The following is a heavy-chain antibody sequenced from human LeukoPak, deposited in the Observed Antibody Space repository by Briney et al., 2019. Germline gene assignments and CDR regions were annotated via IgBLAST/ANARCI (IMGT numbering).Heavy chain of an antibody. V-gene: IGHV4-59*01. CDR3: ARNPENYDFWSGYFDY. CDR1: GGSISSYY. J-gene: IGHJ4*02. Sequence: SETLSLTCTVSGGSISSYYWSWIRQPPGKGLEWIGYIYYSGSTNYNPSLKSRVTISVDTSKNQFSLKLSSVTAADTAVYYCARNPENYDFWSGYFDYWGQRTLVTVSS. CDR2: IYYSGST. D-gene: IGHD3-3*01.